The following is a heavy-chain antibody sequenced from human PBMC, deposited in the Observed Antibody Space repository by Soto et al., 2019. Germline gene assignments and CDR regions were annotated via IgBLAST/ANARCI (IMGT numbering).Heavy chain of an antibody. V-gene: IGHV3-33*01. D-gene: IGHD6-19*01. CDR2: IWYDGSNK. CDR1: GFTFSSYG. CDR3: ARVAVAGYFDY. Sequence: QVQLVESGGGVVQPGRSLRLSCAASGFTFSSYGMHWVRQAPGKGLEWVAVIWYDGSNKYYADSVKGRFTISRDNSKNTLYLQMNSRRAEDTAVYYCARVAVAGYFDYWGQGTLVTVSS. J-gene: IGHJ4*02.